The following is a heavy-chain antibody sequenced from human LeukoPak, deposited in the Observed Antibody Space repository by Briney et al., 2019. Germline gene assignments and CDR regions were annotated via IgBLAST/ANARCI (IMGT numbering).Heavy chain of an antibody. Sequence: PWGSLRLSCAASGFTFSSYAMSWVRQAPGKGLEWVSAISGSGSSIYYADSVKGRFTISRDNSKNTLYLQMNSLRVEDTAVYYCAKRNYDFWSGFQNQMDYFDYWGQGTLVTVSS. D-gene: IGHD3-3*01. J-gene: IGHJ4*02. V-gene: IGHV3-23*01. CDR1: GFTFSSYA. CDR2: ISGSGSSI. CDR3: AKRNYDFWSGFQNQMDYFDY.